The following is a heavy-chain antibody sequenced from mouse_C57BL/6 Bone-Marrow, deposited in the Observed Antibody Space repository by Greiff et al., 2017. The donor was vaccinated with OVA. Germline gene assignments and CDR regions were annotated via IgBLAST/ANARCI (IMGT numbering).Heavy chain of an antibody. CDR1: GYTFTSYW. CDR3: ARVPTTVVAHYYAMDY. D-gene: IGHD1-1*01. V-gene: IGHV1-61*01. J-gene: IGHJ4*01. CDR2: IYPSDSET. Sequence: QVQLQQPGAELVRPGSSVKLSCKASGYTFTSYWMDWVKQRPGQGLEWIGNIYPSDSETHYNQKFKDKATLTVDKSSSTAYMQLSSLTSEDSAVYYCARVPTTVVAHYYAMDYWGQGTSVTVSS.